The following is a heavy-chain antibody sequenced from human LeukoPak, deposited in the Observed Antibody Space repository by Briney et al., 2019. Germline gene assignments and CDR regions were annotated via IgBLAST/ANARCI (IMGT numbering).Heavy chain of an antibody. Sequence: PGGSLRLSCAASGFTVSSNYMSWVRQAPGKGLEWVSVIYSGGSTYYADSVKGRFTISRDNSKNTLCLQMNSLRAENTAVYYCARDRGGAAAGTWIFDYWGQGTLVTVSS. CDR3: ARDRGGAAAGTWIFDY. D-gene: IGHD6-13*01. CDR2: IYSGGST. V-gene: IGHV3-53*01. J-gene: IGHJ4*02. CDR1: GFTVSSNY.